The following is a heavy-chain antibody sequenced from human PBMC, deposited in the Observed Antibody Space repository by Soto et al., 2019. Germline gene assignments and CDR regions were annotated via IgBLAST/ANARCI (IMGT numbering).Heavy chain of an antibody. Sequence: SETLSLTCTVSGGSISSSSYYWGWIRQPPGKGLEWIGSIYYSGSTYYNPSLKSRVTISVDTSKNQFSLKLSSVTAADTAVYYCARPAREQWLQDQYFDYWGQGTLVTVSS. V-gene: IGHV4-39*01. CDR2: IYYSGST. D-gene: IGHD6-19*01. CDR1: GGSISSSSYY. CDR3: ARPAREQWLQDQYFDY. J-gene: IGHJ4*02.